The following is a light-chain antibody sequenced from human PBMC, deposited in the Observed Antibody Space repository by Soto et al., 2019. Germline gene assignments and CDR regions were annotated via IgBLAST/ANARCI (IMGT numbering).Light chain of an antibody. J-gene: IGKJ5*01. Sequence: DIQMTQSPSSLSASVGDRVTITGQASQDIGNYLNWYQQRPGKAPKLLITDASNLKTGVPSRFSGSGSGTDFTLTISSLQPEDFTTYYCQQNYNTLITFGQGTRLEIK. V-gene: IGKV1-39*01. CDR2: DAS. CDR3: QQNYNTLIT. CDR1: QDIGNY.